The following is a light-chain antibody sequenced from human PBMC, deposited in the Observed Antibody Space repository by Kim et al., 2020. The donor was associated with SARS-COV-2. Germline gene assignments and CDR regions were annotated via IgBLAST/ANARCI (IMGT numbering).Light chain of an antibody. V-gene: IGKV3-15*01. J-gene: IGKJ4*01. Sequence: VSPGERATLSCRASQSVSSNLAWYQQKVGQAPRLLIYGASTRATGVPARFSGSRSGTEFTLTISSLQSEDFAVYYCQQYINWPLTFGGGTKVDIK. CDR2: GAS. CDR3: QQYINWPLT. CDR1: QSVSSN.